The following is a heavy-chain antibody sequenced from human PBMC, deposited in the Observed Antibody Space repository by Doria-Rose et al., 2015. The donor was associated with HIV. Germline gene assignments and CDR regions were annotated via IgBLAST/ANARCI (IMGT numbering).Heavy chain of an antibody. CDR2: MFSDDEI. CDR3: ARIKSSRWYHKYYFDF. Sequence: QVTLKESGPVLVKPTETLTLTCTVSGVSLSSPGMGVSWIRQPPGKALEWLANMFSDDEISYKTSLKSRLTTSRDTSNSQVVLTMTDMDPVDTATYYCARIKSSRWYHKYYFDFWGQGTLVIVSA. D-gene: IGHD6-13*01. V-gene: IGHV2-26*01. CDR1: GVSLSSPGMG. J-gene: IGHJ4*02.